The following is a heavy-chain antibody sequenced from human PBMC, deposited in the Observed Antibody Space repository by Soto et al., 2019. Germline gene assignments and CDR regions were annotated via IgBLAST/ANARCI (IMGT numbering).Heavy chain of an antibody. J-gene: IGHJ6*02. Sequence: PGGSLRLSCAASGFTFSSYEMNWVRQAPGKGLEWVSYISSSGSTIYYADSVKGRFTISRDNAKNSLYLQMNSLRAEDTAVYYCASTECSSTSCYYYYYYGMDVWGQGTTVTVSS. V-gene: IGHV3-48*03. CDR2: ISSSGSTI. CDR1: GFTFSSYE. D-gene: IGHD2-2*01. CDR3: ASTECSSTSCYYYYYYGMDV.